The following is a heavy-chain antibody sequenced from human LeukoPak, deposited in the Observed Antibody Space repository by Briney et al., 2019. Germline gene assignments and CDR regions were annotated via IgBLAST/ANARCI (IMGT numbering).Heavy chain of an antibody. D-gene: IGHD6-13*01. CDR1: GFTFSSYA. J-gene: IGHJ6*02. CDR2: ISGSGGSS. V-gene: IGHV3-23*01. Sequence: GGSLRLSCAASGFTFSSYAMSWVRQAPGKGLEWVSAISGSGGSSYYADSVKGRFTISRDNSKNTLYLQMNSLRAEDTAVYYYAKSEAAAGGYYYYGMDVWGQGTTVTVSS. CDR3: AKSEAAAGGYYYYGMDV.